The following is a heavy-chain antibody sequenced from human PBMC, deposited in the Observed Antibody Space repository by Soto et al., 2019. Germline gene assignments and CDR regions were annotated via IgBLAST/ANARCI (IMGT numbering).Heavy chain of an antibody. CDR2: IYYSGST. CDR3: ARHGGYCSGGSCPYYFDY. V-gene: IGHV4-59*08. D-gene: IGHD2-15*01. Sequence: SETLSLACTVSGGSISSYYWSWIRQPPGKGLEWIGYIYYSGSTNYNPSLKSRVTISVDTSKNQFSLKLSSVTAADTAVYYCARHGGYCSGGSCPYYFDYWGQGTLVTVS. CDR1: GGSISSYY. J-gene: IGHJ4*02.